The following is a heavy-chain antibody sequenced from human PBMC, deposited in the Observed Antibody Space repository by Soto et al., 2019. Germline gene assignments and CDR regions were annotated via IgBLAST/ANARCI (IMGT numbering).Heavy chain of an antibody. Sequence: SETLSLTCGVYGGSFSAYSWTWLRQSPGKGLEWIGEITHGGSTDYNPALKSRLVMSVDTSKNQFSLRVTSVTAADAAVYFCAGARFDSWSHIYYGLDVGGQGTTVTVSS. CDR3: AGARFDSWSHIYYGLDV. CDR1: GGSFSAYS. CDR2: ITHGGST. V-gene: IGHV4-34*01. D-gene: IGHD3-3*01. J-gene: IGHJ6*02.